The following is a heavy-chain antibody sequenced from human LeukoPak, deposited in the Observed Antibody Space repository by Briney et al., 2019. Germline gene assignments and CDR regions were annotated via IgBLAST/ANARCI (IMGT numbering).Heavy chain of an antibody. D-gene: IGHD2-21*02. Sequence: GGSLRLSCAASGFTFDDYAVHWVRQAPGKGLEWVSLISWDGGSTYYADSVKGRFTISRDNSKNSLYLQMNSLRAEDTALYYCARARRVTANYYYMDVWGKGTTVTVSS. J-gene: IGHJ6*03. V-gene: IGHV3-43D*03. CDR3: ARARRVTANYYYMDV. CDR2: ISWDGGST. CDR1: GFTFDDYA.